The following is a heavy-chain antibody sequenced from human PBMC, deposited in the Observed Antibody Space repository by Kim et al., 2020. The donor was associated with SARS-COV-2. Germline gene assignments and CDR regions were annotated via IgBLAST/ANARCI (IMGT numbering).Heavy chain of an antibody. V-gene: IGHV3-74*01. J-gene: IGHJ4*02. Sequence: YADSVKGRFTISRDNAKNTLYLQMNSLRAEDTAVYYCASDTGYSSSWQDYWGQGTLVTVSS. CDR3: ASDTGYSSSWQDY. D-gene: IGHD6-13*01.